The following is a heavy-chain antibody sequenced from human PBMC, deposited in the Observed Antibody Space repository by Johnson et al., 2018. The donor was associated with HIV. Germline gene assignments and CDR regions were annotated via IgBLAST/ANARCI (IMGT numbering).Heavy chain of an antibody. V-gene: IGHV3-33*01. CDR3: ARGRPDDYGGNADGAFDI. D-gene: IGHD4-23*01. CDR2: IWYDGSNK. Sequence: QLVESGGGVVQPGRSLRLSCAASGFTFSSYGMHWVRQAPGKGLEWVAVIWYDGSNKYYADSVKGRFTISRDNSKNTLYLQMNSLRAEDTAVYYCARGRPDDYGGNADGAFDIWGQGTMVTVSS. CDR1: GFTFSSYG. J-gene: IGHJ3*02.